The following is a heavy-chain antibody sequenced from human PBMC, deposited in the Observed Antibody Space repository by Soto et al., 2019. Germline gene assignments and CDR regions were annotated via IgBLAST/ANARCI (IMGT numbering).Heavy chain of an antibody. Sequence: GGSLRLSCAASGFTFSSYAMSWVRQAPGKGLEWVSAISGSGGSTYYADSVKGRFTISRDNSKNTLYLQMNSLRAEDTAVYYCAKGHENYDSGDYYWFDPWGQGTLVTVSS. D-gene: IGHD4-17*01. CDR3: AKGHENYDSGDYYWFDP. V-gene: IGHV3-23*01. CDR2: ISGSGGST. CDR1: GFTFSSYA. J-gene: IGHJ5*02.